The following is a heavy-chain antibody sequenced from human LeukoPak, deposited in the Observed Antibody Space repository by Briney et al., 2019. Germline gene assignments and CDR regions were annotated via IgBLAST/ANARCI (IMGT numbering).Heavy chain of an antibody. D-gene: IGHD3-22*01. V-gene: IGHV3-21*01. J-gene: IGHJ4*02. CDR1: GFPFSTYS. Sequence: PGGSLRLSCAASGFPFSTYSMNWVRQAPGKGLGWVSYITSSSSYIYYADSVKGRFTISRDNAKNSLYLQMNSLRAEDTAVYYCARDDNSGHVSLWGQGTLVTVSS. CDR3: ARDDNSGHVSL. CDR2: ITSSSSYI.